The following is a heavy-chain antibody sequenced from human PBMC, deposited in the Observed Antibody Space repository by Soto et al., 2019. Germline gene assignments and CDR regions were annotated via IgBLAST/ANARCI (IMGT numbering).Heavy chain of an antibody. CDR2: SARGDST. D-gene: IGHD2-2*01. V-gene: IGHV3-53*01. Sequence: EVQLVESGGDLILPGGSLRLSCAASGFSVSSTYMNWVRQAPGKGLEWASGISARGDSTYYADSVRGRFTISRDNSNNTVFLRMSGLSVEDTAIYYCAKPERYASGMDVWGQGTTVTVSS. CDR3: AKPERYASGMDV. J-gene: IGHJ6*02. CDR1: GFSVSSTY.